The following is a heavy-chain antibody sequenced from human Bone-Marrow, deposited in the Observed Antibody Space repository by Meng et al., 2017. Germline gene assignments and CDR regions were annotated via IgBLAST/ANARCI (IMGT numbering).Heavy chain of an antibody. CDR2: IIPILGIA. V-gene: IGHV1-69*02. Sequence: SVKVSCKASGGTFSSYTISWVRQAPGQGLEWMGRIIPILGIANYAQKFQGRVTITADKSTSTAYMELSSLRSEDTAVYYYERGSYYGSGENDYWGQGTLVTVSS. CDR1: GGTFSSYT. J-gene: IGHJ4*02. D-gene: IGHD3-10*01. CDR3: ERGSYYGSGENDY.